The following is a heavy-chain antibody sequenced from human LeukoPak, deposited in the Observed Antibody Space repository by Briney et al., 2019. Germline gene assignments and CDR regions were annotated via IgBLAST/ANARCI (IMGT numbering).Heavy chain of an antibody. V-gene: IGHV3-30*02. CDR2: IRYDGSGK. Sequence: SGGSLRLSCAASGFTFSNFGMHWVRQAPGKGLEWAAFIRYDGSGKYYADSVKGRFSISRDNSKNTLYLEMNSLRAEGTAVYYCARNSSGRFDNWGQGTLVTVSS. CDR1: GFTFSNFG. J-gene: IGHJ4*02. D-gene: IGHD6-19*01. CDR3: ARNSSGRFDN.